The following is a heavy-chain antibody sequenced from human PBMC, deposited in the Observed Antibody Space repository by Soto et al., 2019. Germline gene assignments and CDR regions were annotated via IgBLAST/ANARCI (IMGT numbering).Heavy chain of an antibody. CDR1: GYTFTSYD. CDR3: AAALYSSSPDDYYYYMDV. D-gene: IGHD6-6*01. CDR2: IDPGGGST. J-gene: IGHJ6*03. V-gene: IGHV1-46*01. Sequence: GASVKVSCKASGYTFTSYDMHWVRQAPGQGFEWMGIIDPGGGSTSYAQKFQGRVTMTRDMSTSTAYMELSSLRSEDTAVYYCAAALYSSSPDDYYYYMDVWGKGTTVTVSS.